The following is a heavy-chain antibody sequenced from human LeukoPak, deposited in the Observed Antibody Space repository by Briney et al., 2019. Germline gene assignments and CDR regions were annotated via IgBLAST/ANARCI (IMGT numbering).Heavy chain of an antibody. CDR1: GFTFSSYW. CDR2: ISSSGSTI. Sequence: PGGSLRLSCAASGFTFSSYWMSWVRQAPGKGLEWVSYISSSGSTIYYADSVKGRFTISRDNAKNSLYLQMNSLRAEDTAVYYCARDGQWLVRGRFDYWGQGTLVTVSS. V-gene: IGHV3-48*04. J-gene: IGHJ4*02. CDR3: ARDGQWLVRGRFDY. D-gene: IGHD6-19*01.